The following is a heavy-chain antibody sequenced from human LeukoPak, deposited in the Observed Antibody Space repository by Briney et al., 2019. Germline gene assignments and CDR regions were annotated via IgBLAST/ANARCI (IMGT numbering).Heavy chain of an antibody. J-gene: IGHJ4*02. CDR2: INYSGST. CDR3: ARLRGSGWDY. CDR1: GGSISSYY. D-gene: IGHD6-19*01. V-gene: IGHV4-59*01. Sequence: NPSETLSLTCTVSGGSISSYYWSWIRQPPGKGLDWIGDINYSGSTNYNPSLKSRVTISVDTSKNQFSLKLSCVTAADRAVYYCARLRGSGWDYWGQGTLVTVSS.